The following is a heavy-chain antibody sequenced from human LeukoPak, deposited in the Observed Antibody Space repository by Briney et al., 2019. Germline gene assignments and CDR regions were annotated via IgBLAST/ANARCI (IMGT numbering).Heavy chain of an antibody. Sequence: AGGSLRLSCEASGFTFSSYAMSWVRQAPGKGLAWVSVISSSADSTYYADSVKGRFTIPRDNSKNTLYLQMNNLRAEDTAVYYCAKPLEKYTYGGNFDYWGQGLLVTVSS. D-gene: IGHD4-23*01. CDR2: ISSSADST. V-gene: IGHV3-23*01. CDR1: GFTFSSYA. CDR3: AKPLEKYTYGGNFDY. J-gene: IGHJ4*02.